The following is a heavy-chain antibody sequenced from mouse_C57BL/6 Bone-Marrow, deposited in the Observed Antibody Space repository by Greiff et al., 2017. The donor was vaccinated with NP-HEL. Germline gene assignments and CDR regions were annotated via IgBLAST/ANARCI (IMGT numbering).Heavy chain of an antibody. V-gene: IGHV1-19*01. J-gene: IGHJ1*03. CDR1: GYTFTDYY. CDR3: ASYYYDYDGWYFDV. Sequence: EVQLQQSGPVLVKPGASVKMSCKASGYTFTDYYMNWVKQSHGKSLEWIGVINPYNGGTSYNQKFKGKATLTVDKSSSTAYMELNSLTSEDSAVYYCASYYYDYDGWYFDVWGTGTTVTVSS. D-gene: IGHD2-4*01. CDR2: INPYNGGT.